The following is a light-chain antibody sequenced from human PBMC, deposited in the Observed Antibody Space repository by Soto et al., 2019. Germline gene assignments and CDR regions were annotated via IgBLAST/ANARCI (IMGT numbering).Light chain of an antibody. CDR3: SAHGDTNPDV. Sequence: QSALTQPPSASGAPGQSVAISCTGTASDIGGYTFVSWYQQHLGKAPKLLIYDVNKWPSGVPDRFSGSKSGNTASLTVSGLRAENEADYYCSAHGDTNPDVFGTGTKLTVL. CDR1: ASDIGGYTF. CDR2: DVN. V-gene: IGLV2-8*01. J-gene: IGLJ1*01.